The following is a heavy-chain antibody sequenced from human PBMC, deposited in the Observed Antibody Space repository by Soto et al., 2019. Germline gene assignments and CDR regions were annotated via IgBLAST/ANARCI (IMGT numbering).Heavy chain of an antibody. Sequence: PGGSLRLSCAASGFTFSSYEMNWVRQAPGKGLEWVSYISSSGSTIYYADSVKGRFTISRDNAKNSLYLQMNSLRAEDTAVYYCARKLYSSSWPFDYWGQGTLVTV. CDR3: ARKLYSSSWPFDY. CDR2: ISSSGSTI. J-gene: IGHJ4*02. D-gene: IGHD6-13*01. V-gene: IGHV3-48*03. CDR1: GFTFSSYE.